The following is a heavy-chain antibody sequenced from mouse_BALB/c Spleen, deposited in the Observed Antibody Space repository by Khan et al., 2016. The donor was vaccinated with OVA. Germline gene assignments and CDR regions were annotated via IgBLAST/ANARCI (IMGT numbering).Heavy chain of an antibody. CDR2: IYPFNDDT. J-gene: IGHJ3*01. CDR3: APVGNYYVSFAY. CDR1: GYTFTSYV. V-gene: IGHV1S136*01. D-gene: IGHD1-1*01. Sequence: VQLKQSGPELVKPGASVKMPCKASGYTFTSYVMHWVKQKPGLGLEWIGYIYPFNDDTKYNEKFKGKATLTSDKSSSTAYMELSSLTSEDSAFYYCAPVGNYYVSFAYWGQGTLVTVSA.